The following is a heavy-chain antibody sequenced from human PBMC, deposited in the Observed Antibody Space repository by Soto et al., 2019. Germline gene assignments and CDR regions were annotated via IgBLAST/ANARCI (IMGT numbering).Heavy chain of an antibody. CDR3: AKDQKDFWSGYYSVYYYGMDV. J-gene: IGHJ6*02. CDR1: GFTFSSYG. Sequence: QVQLVESGGGVVQPGRSLRLSCAASGFTFSSYGMHWVRQAPGKGLEWVAVISYDGSNKYYADSVKGRFTIARDNSKNTLYLQMNSLRAEDTAVYYCAKDQKDFWSGYYSVYYYGMDVWGQGTTVTVSS. V-gene: IGHV3-30*18. CDR2: ISYDGSNK. D-gene: IGHD3-3*01.